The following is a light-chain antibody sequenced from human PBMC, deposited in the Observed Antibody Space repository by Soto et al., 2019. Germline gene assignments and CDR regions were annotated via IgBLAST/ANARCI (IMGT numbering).Light chain of an antibody. J-gene: IGKJ1*01. CDR1: QSISSW. CDR2: DAS. CDR3: QQYNSYSWT. V-gene: IGKV1-5*01. Sequence: DIQMTQSPSTLSASVGDRVTITCRASQSISSWLAWYQQKPGKAPKPLIYDASSLESGVPSRFSGSGSGTEFHLTISSLQPDDFATYYCQQYNSYSWTFGQGTKVEIK.